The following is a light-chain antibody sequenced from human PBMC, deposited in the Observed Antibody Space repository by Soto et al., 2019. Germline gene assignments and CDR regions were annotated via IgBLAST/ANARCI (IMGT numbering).Light chain of an antibody. V-gene: IGKV3-15*01. CDR3: QQNNNWPWT. Sequence: EMVMTQSPATLSVSPGERATLSCRASQSVSSNLAWYQQTPGQAPRLLIYGASTRATGIPARFSGSGSGTEFTLTISSLQSEDFAVYYCQQNNNWPWTFGQGTEVEIK. CDR2: GAS. J-gene: IGKJ1*01. CDR1: QSVSSN.